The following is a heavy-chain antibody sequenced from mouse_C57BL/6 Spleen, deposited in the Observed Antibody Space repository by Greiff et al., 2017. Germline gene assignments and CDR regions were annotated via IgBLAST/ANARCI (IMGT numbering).Heavy chain of an antibody. Sequence: QVQLQQSGAELVKPGASVKLSCKASGYTFTSYWMHWVKQRPGQGLEWIGMIHPNSGSTNYNEKFKSKATLTVDKSSSTAYMQLSSLTSEDSAVYYCARRLLRALYFDYWGQGTTLTVSS. CDR3: ARRLLRALYFDY. V-gene: IGHV1-64*01. J-gene: IGHJ2*01. D-gene: IGHD1-1*01. CDR1: GYTFTSYW. CDR2: IHPNSGST.